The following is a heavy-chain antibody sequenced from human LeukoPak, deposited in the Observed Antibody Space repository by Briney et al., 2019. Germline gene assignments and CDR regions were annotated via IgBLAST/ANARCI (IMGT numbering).Heavy chain of an antibody. CDR1: GFTFSSYG. Sequence: GGSLRLSCAASGFTFSSYGMHWVRQAPGKGLEWVAFIRYDGSNKYYADSVKGRFTISRDTSKNTLYLQMNSLRPEDTAVYYCSKDNQDNYDSGDAAYYFDLWGQGTLVTVSS. D-gene: IGHD3-22*01. V-gene: IGHV3-30*02. J-gene: IGHJ4*02. CDR3: SKDNQDNYDSGDAAYYFDL. CDR2: IRYDGSNK.